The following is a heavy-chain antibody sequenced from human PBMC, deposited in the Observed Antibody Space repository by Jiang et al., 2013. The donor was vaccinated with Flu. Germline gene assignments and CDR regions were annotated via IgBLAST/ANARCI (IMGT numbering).Heavy chain of an antibody. CDR1: GGSITSHY. D-gene: IGHD3-10*01. Sequence: GLLKPSETLSLTCIVSGGSITSHYWSWIRQPPGGDVEWIGSFSYSGTTSYNPSLKSRVTISVDTSKNQFSLKLNSVTAADTAVYYCAKNRASLDYWGQGTLVTVSP. CDR3: AKNRASLDY. V-gene: IGHV4-59*11. J-gene: IGHJ4*02. CDR2: FSYSGTT.